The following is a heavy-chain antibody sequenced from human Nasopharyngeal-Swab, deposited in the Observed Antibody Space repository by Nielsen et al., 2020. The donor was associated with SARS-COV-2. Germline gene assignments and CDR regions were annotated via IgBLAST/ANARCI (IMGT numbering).Heavy chain of an antibody. Sequence: ASVKVSCKASGCTFTSYGISWVRQAPGQGLEWMGWISAYNGNTNYAQKLQGRVTMTTDTSTSTAYMELRSLRSDDTAVYYCARRELELRGYYYYYMDVWGKGTTVTVSS. J-gene: IGHJ6*03. V-gene: IGHV1-18*01. CDR1: GCTFTSYG. D-gene: IGHD1-7*01. CDR2: ISAYNGNT. CDR3: ARRELELRGYYYYYMDV.